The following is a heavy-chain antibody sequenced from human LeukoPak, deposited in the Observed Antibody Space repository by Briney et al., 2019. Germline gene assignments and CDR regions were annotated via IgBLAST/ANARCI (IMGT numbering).Heavy chain of an antibody. CDR1: GFTFSAFS. J-gene: IGHJ4*02. D-gene: IGHD3-10*01. V-gene: IGHV3-21*01. CDR3: ATTFGHVDY. CDR2: ISSNSEHI. Sequence: PGGSLRLSCAASGFTFSAFSMNWVRQSPGKGLEWVSSISSNSEHILYPDSVKGRFTISRDNAKNSVYLQMNSLRDEDTAVYYCATTFGHVDYWGQGTLVTVSS.